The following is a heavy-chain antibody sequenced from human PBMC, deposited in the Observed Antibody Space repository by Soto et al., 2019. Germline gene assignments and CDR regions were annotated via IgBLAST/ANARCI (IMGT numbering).Heavy chain of an antibody. D-gene: IGHD3-3*01. CDR2: IYHSGST. CDR3: ARVSNVVLRFSSRFDP. CDR1: SGSISSSNW. J-gene: IGHJ5*02. V-gene: IGHV4-4*02. Sequence: SETLSLTCAVSSGSISSSNWWSWVRQPPGKGLEWIGGIYHSGSTTYNPSLKSRLTISVDTSKNQFSLKLSSVTAADTAVYYCARVSNVVLRFSSRFDPWGQGALVTVSS.